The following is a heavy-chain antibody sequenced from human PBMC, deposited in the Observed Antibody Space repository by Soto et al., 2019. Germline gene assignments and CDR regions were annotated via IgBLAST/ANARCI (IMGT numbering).Heavy chain of an antibody. Sequence: QVQLVESGGGVVQPGRSLRLSCAASGFSFSNYAMHWVRQAPGKGLEWVAVIWDVGSNKFYADSVKGRFTMSRDNSKKTLYLQVNSLRAEDTAVYYCARAPYSGWVWGFDYWGEGTLVTVSS. D-gene: IGHD6-6*01. CDR3: ARAPYSGWVWGFDY. CDR2: IWDVGSNK. CDR1: GFSFSNYA. J-gene: IGHJ4*02. V-gene: IGHV3-33*01.